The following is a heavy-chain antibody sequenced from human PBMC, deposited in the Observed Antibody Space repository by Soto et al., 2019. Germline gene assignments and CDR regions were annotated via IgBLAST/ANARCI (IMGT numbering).Heavy chain of an antibody. CDR2: ISGSGGST. V-gene: IGHV3-23*01. J-gene: IGHJ4*02. Sequence: EVQLLESGVGLVQPGGSLRLACAASGFTFSSYAMSWVRQAPGKGMEWVAAISGSGGSTYYADSVKGRFTISRDNSKNTLYLQMNSLRAEDAAVYYCAKDLVGSNADYFDYWGQGTLVTVSS. D-gene: IGHD2-15*01. CDR3: AKDLVGSNADYFDY. CDR1: GFTFSSYA.